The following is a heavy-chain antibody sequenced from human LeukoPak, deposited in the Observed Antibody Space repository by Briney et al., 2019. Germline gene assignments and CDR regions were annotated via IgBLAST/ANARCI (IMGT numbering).Heavy chain of an antibody. CDR1: GGTFSSYA. CDR2: IIPILGIA. CDR3: AKGFYDFYYYYGMDV. J-gene: IGHJ6*02. Sequence: ASVKVSCKASGGTFSSYAIIWVRQAPGQGLEWMGRIIPILGIANYAQKFQGRVTITADKSTSTAYMELSSLRSEDTAVYYCAKGFYDFYYYYGMDVWGQGTTVTVSS. D-gene: IGHD3-3*01. V-gene: IGHV1-69*04.